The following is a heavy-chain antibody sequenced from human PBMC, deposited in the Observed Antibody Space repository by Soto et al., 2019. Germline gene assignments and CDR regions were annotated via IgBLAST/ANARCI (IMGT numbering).Heavy chain of an antibody. V-gene: IGHV5-10-1*01. CDR3: ERLNGYISSPAYYYYGMDS. J-gene: IGHJ6*02. D-gene: IGHD6-13*01. CDR1: GYSFTSYW. CDR2: IDPSDSYT. Sequence: PGESLKISCKGSGYSFTSYWISWVRQMPGKGLEWMGRIDPSDSYTNYSPSFQGHVTISADKSISTAYLQWSSLKASDTAMYYCERLNGYISSPAYYYYGMDSWGQGPTVTVSS.